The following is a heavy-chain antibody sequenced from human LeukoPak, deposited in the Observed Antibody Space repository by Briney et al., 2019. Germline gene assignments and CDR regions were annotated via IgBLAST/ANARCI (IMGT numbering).Heavy chain of an antibody. CDR3: ARDKAGYNDY. V-gene: IGHV4-59*01. CDR2: IYYSRST. D-gene: IGHD5-24*01. CDR1: GGSISSYY. Sequence: PSDTLSLTCTVSGGSISSYYWSWIRQPPGKGLEWIGYIYYSRSTTYNPSLKSRVSISVDTSKNQSSLRLSSETAADTAVYYWARDKAGYNDYWGQGTLVTVSS. J-gene: IGHJ4*02.